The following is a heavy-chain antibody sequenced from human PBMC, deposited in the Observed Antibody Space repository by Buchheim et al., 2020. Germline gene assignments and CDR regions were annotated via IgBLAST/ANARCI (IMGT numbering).Heavy chain of an antibody. D-gene: IGHD1-26*01. Sequence: QLQLQESGPGLVKPSETLSLTCTVSGGSVSSSSYYWGWIRQPPGKGLEWIGSIYYSGNTYYNPSLKSRVTMSVDTPKDQFSLKLSSVTAADTAMYYCARCVEVSGSYPYNWFDPWGQGTL. V-gene: IGHV4-39*01. CDR2: IYYSGNT. CDR1: GGSVSSSSYY. J-gene: IGHJ5*02. CDR3: ARCVEVSGSYPYNWFDP.